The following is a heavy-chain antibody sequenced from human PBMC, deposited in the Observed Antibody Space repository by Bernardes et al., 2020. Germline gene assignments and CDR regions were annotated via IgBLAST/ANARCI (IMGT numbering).Heavy chain of an antibody. CDR1: GYTFTSYG. J-gene: IGHJ3*02. CDR2: ISAYNGNT. D-gene: IGHD6-13*01. CDR3: ATQPYSSPRDGAFDI. V-gene: IGHV1-18*01. Sequence: ASVKVSCKASGYTFTSYGISWVRQAPGQGLEWMGWISAYNGNTNYAQKLQGRVTMTTDTSTSTAYMELRSLRSDDTAVYYCATQPYSSPRDGAFDIWGQGTMVTVSS.